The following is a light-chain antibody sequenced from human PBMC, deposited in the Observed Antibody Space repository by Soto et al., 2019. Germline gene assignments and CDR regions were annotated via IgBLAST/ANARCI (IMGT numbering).Light chain of an antibody. CDR2: SAS. V-gene: IGKV1-17*03. Sequence: DIQVTHSPPSISASVGDRVTMTCRASQDIGNWMTWYQQKPGKAPKLLIYSASTLVRGVPSRFSGSGSGTEFTLTISSLQPEDFATYYCLQHNSYPRTFGQGTKVDIK. J-gene: IGKJ1*01. CDR3: LQHNSYPRT. CDR1: QDIGNW.